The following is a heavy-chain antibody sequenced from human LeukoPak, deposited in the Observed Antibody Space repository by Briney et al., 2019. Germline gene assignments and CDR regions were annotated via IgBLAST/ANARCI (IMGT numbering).Heavy chain of an antibody. CDR1: GFSFSTYS. CDR3: AREGLSPGGERAYYFDY. D-gene: IGHD2-21*01. Sequence: GGSPRLSCAASGFSFSTYSMNWVRQAPGKGLEWISFIIMSSTTIYYADTVKGRFTISRDNAKSALYLHMNGLRDEDTAVYYCAREGLSPGGERAYYFDYWGQGTLVTVSS. CDR2: IIMSSTTI. V-gene: IGHV3-48*02. J-gene: IGHJ4*02.